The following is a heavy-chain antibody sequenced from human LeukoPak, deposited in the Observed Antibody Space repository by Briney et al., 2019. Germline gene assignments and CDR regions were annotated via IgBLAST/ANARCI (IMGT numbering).Heavy chain of an antibody. V-gene: IGHV3-48*02. CDR1: GFTFSSYS. CDR2: ISSSSSTI. CDR3: ARDPLKYIAARYFDY. D-gene: IGHD6-6*01. J-gene: IGHJ4*02. Sequence: GGSLRLSCAASGFTFSSYSMNWVRQAPGKGLEWVSYISSSSSTIYYADSVKGRFTISRDNAKNSLYLQMNSLRDEDTAVYYCARDPLKYIAARYFDYWGQGTLVIVSS.